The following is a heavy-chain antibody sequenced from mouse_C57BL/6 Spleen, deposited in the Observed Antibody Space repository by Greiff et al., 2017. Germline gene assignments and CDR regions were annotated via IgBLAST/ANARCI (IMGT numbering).Heavy chain of an antibody. V-gene: IGHV5-17*01. CDR2: ISSGSSTI. J-gene: IGHJ1*03. Sequence: EVKVVESGGGLVKPGGSLKLSCAASGFTFSDYGMHWVRQAPEKGLEWVAYISSGSSTIYYADTVKGRFTISRDNAKNTLFLQMTSLRSEDTAMYYCARPGGYNWYFDVWGTGTTVTVSS. D-gene: IGHD2-2*01. CDR3: ARPGGYNWYFDV. CDR1: GFTFSDYG.